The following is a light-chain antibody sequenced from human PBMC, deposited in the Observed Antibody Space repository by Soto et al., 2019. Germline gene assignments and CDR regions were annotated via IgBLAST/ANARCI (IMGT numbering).Light chain of an antibody. J-gene: IGKJ1*01. Sequence: EIVMTQSPATLSVFPGERATLSCRASQSVNGNLAWYQQRRGQAPRLLLCGASTRATGIPARFSGSGSGTEFALTISSLQSEDFAIYYCQQYHNWPRTFGQGTKVEIK. CDR1: QSVNGN. V-gene: IGKV3-15*01. CDR2: GAS. CDR3: QQYHNWPRT.